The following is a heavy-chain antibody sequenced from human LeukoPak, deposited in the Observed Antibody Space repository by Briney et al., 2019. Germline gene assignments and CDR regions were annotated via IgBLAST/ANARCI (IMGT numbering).Heavy chain of an antibody. CDR3: AREEYSSSFDY. CDR2: TYYSGST. CDR1: GGSISSYY. D-gene: IGHD6-6*01. Sequence: PSETLSLTCTVSGGSISSYYWSWIRQPPGKGLEWIGYTYYSGSTNYNPSLKSRVTISVDTSKNQFSLKLSSVTAADTAVYYCAREEYSSSFDYWGQGTLVTVSS. V-gene: IGHV4-59*01. J-gene: IGHJ4*02.